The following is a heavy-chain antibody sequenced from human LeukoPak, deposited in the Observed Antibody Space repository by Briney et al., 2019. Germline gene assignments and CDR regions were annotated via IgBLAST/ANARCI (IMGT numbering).Heavy chain of an antibody. Sequence: SETLSLTCTVSGGSISSYYWSWIRQPPGKGLEYIGNIYYSGSTNYNPSLKSRVTISVDTSKNEFSLKLSSVTAADTAVYYCARDRYTVVSWYFDLWGRGTLVTVSS. D-gene: IGHD4-23*01. J-gene: IGHJ2*01. CDR2: IYYSGST. V-gene: IGHV4-59*12. CDR3: ARDRYTVVSWYFDL. CDR1: GGSISSYY.